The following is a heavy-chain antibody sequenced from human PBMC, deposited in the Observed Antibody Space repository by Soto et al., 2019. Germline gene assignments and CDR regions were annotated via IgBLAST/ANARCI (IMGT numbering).Heavy chain of an antibody. CDR3: ATVDNYYGSVF. V-gene: IGHV3-33*01. D-gene: IGHD3-10*01. CDR2: VWYDGTTK. J-gene: IGHJ4*02. Sequence: QVPMVESGGGVVQPGTSLRLSCAASGSTFSNYGMHWVRQAPGKGLEWVAVVWYDGTTKCYPDSVKGRFTISRDNSNNTLYLQMNSLRVEDTAVYYCATVDNYYGSVFWGQGTLVTVSS. CDR1: GSTFSNYG.